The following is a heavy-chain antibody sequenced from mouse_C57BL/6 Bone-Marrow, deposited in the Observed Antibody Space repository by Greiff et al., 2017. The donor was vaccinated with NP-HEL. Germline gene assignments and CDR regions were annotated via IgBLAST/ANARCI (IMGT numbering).Heavy chain of an antibody. D-gene: IGHD1-1*01. CDR3: ARHRNYGSSYGAMDY. Sequence: DVMLVESGGGLVQPGESLKLSCESNEYEFPSHDMSWVRKTPEKRLELVAAINSDGGSTYYPDTMERRFIISRDNTKKTLYLQMSSLRSEDTALYYCARHRNYGSSYGAMDYWGQGTSVTVSS. CDR2: INSDGGST. J-gene: IGHJ4*01. V-gene: IGHV5-2*01. CDR1: EYEFPSHD.